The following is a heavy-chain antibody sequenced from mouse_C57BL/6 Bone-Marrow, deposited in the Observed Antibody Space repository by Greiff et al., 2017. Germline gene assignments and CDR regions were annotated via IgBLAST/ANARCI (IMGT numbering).Heavy chain of an antibody. Sequence: QVQLQQSGAELVKPGASVKVSCKASGYTFTSYWMHWVKQRPGQGLEWIGRIHPSDSDTNYNQKFKGKATLTVDKSSSTAYMQLSSLTSEYSAVYFWAIGTGVAPYGMDEWGQGTSGTVTS. J-gene: IGHJ4*01. V-gene: IGHV1-74*01. CDR1: GYTFTSYW. CDR2: IHPSDSDT. D-gene: IGHD1-1*01. CDR3: AIGTGVAPYGMDE.